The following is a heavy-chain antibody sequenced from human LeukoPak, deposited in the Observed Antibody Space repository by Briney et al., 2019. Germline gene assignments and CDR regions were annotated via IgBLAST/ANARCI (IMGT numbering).Heavy chain of an antibody. CDR2: IYHSGST. CDR1: GDSISTYY. Sequence: SETLSLTCTVSGDSISTYYWGFIRQPPGKGLEWIGDIYHSGSTKYNPSLKGRVTISVDTSNNEFSLNLNSLTAADTAVYYCARGGWLPRWGQGTLVTVSS. V-gene: IGHV4-59*01. J-gene: IGHJ4*02. D-gene: IGHD5-24*01. CDR3: ARGGWLPR.